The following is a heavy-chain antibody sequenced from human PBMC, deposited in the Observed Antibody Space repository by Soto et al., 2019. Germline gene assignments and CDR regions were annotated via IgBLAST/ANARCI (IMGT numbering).Heavy chain of an antibody. D-gene: IGHD6-6*01. V-gene: IGHV3-48*03. Sequence: HPWGSLALSCVGSGFTFISFEMNWARQTPGKGLEWLSYIGRSGETIYYADSVKGRFTISRDNAKSSLFLQMNGLRDEDTGIYYCARDSRGGAARRPTFYYWGRGTLVTVSS. CDR2: IGRSGETI. CDR3: ARDSRGGAARRPTFYY. CDR1: GFTFISFE. J-gene: IGHJ4*02.